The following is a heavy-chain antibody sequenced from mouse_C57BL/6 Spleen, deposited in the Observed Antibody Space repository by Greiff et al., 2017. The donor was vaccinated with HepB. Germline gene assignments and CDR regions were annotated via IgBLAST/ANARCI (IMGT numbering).Heavy chain of an antibody. CDR2: IYWDDDK. Sequence: QVTLKESGPGILQSSQTLSLTCSFSGFSLSTSGMGVSWIRQPSGKGLEWLAHIYWDDDKRYNPSLKSRPTSSKDTSRNPVFLKITSVDTADTATYYCARRGGYYGSSHYYAIDYWGQGTSVTVSS. CDR3: ARRGGYYGSSHYYAIDY. V-gene: IGHV8-12*01. CDR1: GFSLSTSGMG. J-gene: IGHJ4*01. D-gene: IGHD1-1*01.